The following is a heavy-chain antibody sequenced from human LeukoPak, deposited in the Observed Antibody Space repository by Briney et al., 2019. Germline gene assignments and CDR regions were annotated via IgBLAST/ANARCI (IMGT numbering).Heavy chain of an antibody. V-gene: IGHV3-21*01. Sequence: GGSLRLSCAASGFTFSGYSMNWVRQAPGKGLEWVSSISSSSSYIYYADSVKGRFTISRDNAKNSLYLQMNSLRAEDTAVYYCARQAHDSSGYSHDWGQGTLVTVSS. CDR2: ISSSSSYI. CDR1: GFTFSGYS. J-gene: IGHJ4*02. D-gene: IGHD3-22*01. CDR3: ARQAHDSSGYSHD.